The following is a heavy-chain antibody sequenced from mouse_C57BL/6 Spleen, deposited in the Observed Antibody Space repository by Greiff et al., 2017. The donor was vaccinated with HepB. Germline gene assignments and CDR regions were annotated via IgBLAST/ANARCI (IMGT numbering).Heavy chain of an antibody. CDR1: GFSFNTYA. CDR2: IRSKSNNYAT. V-gene: IGHV10-1*01. J-gene: IGHJ4*01. D-gene: IGHD4-1*01. CDR3: VRPNWDDAMDY. Sequence: EAGGGLVQPKGSLKLSCAASGFSFNTYAMNWVRQAPGKGLEWVARIRSKSNNYATYYADSVKDRFTISRDDSESMLYLQMNNLKTEDTAMYYCVRPNWDDAMDYWGQGTSVTVSS.